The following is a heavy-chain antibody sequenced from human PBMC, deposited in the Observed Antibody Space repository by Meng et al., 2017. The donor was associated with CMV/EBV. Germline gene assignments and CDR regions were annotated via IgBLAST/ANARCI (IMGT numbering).Heavy chain of an antibody. D-gene: IGHD6-6*01. V-gene: IGHV4-39*07. CDR1: GGSITCWIDY. CDR2: IYYSWST. Sequence: SGAGLGKSSETLSLTSTVSGGSITCWIDYWGWSRQPPGKGLEWIGSIYYSWSTYYNPSLKSRVTISVDTSKNQFSLKLSSVTAADTAVYYCARSIAARPYRYNWFDPWGQGTLVTVSS. J-gene: IGHJ5*02. CDR3: ARSIAARPYRYNWFDP.